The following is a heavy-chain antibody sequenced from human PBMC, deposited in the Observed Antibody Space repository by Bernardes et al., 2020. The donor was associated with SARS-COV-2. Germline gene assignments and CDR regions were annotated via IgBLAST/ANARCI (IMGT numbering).Heavy chain of an antibody. CDR2: INHSGST. CDR3: ARRIAARPGVATDDFDY. J-gene: IGHJ4*02. Sequence: SEPLSLTCAVYGGSFSGYYWSWIRKPPGKGLEWIGEINHSGSTNYNPSLKSRVTISVDTSKNQFSLKLSSVTAADTAVYYCARRIAARPGVATDDFDYWGQGTLVTVSS. CDR1: GGSFSGYY. D-gene: IGHD6-6*01. V-gene: IGHV4-34*01.